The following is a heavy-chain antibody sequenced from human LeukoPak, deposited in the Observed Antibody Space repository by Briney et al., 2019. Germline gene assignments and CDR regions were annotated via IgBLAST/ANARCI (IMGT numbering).Heavy chain of an antibody. CDR1: GYTFINYY. CDR2: INPSGGST. Sequence: ASVKVSCKASGYTFINYYIHWVRPASGQGLEWMGIINPSGGSTSYAQKFQGRVTMTRDTSTSSVYMELSSLRPEDTAVYYRARSGTYYGWFDPWGQGTLVTVSS. J-gene: IGHJ5*02. CDR3: ARSGTYYGWFDP. V-gene: IGHV1-46*01. D-gene: IGHD3-10*01.